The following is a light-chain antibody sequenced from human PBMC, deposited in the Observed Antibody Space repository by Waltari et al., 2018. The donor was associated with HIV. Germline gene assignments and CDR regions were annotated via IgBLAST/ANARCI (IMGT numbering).Light chain of an antibody. CDR1: QSVSSN. CDR2: GAS. J-gene: IGKJ5*01. CDR3: QQSNGFPIT. Sequence: EIVMTQSPATLSVSPGERATLSCRASQSVSSNLAWYQQKPGQAPRLLIYGASTSATGIPARFSGSGSGTEFTLTINTLEPEDAAAYYCQQSNGFPITFGQGTRLEIK. V-gene: IGKV3-15*01.